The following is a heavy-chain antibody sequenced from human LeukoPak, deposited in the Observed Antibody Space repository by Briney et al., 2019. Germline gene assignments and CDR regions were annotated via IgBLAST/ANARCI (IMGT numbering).Heavy chain of an antibody. D-gene: IGHD6-6*01. J-gene: IGHJ4*02. CDR3: ARGGTRSPRPAPSDYFDY. V-gene: IGHV3-66*01. CDR2: IYSGGST. Sequence: GGSLRLSCAASGFTVSSNYMSWVRQAPEKGLEWVSVIYSGGSTYYADSVKGRFTISRDNSRNTLYLQMNSLRAEDTAVYYCARGGTRSPRPAPSDYFDYWGQGTLVTVSS. CDR1: GFTVSSNY.